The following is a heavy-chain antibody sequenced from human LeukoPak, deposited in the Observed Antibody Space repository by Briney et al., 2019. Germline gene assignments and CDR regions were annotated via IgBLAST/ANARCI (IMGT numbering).Heavy chain of an antibody. CDR1: GGSISSYY. CDR3: ARMRQLLWFGAGYYYYMDV. J-gene: IGHJ6*03. D-gene: IGHD3-10*01. Sequence: SETLSLTCTVSGGSISSYYWSWIRQPAGKGLEWIGRIYTSGSTNYNPFLKSRVTLSVDTSKNQFSLKLSSVTAADTAVYYCARMRQLLWFGAGYYYYMDVWGKGTTVTVSS. V-gene: IGHV4-4*07. CDR2: IYTSGST.